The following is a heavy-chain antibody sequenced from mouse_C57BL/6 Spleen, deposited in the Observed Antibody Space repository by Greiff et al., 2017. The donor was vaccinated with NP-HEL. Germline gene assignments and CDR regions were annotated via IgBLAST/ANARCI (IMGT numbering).Heavy chain of an antibody. V-gene: IGHV1-81*01. Sequence: QVQLQQSGAELARPGASVKLSCKASGYTFTSYGISWVKQRTGQGLEWIGEIYPRSGNTYYNEKFKGKATLTADKSSSTAYMELRSLTSEDSAVYFCAREELDYYGSSPVYFDYWGQGTTLTVSS. J-gene: IGHJ2*01. CDR1: GYTFTSYG. CDR3: AREELDYYGSSPVYFDY. CDR2: IYPRSGNT. D-gene: IGHD1-1*01.